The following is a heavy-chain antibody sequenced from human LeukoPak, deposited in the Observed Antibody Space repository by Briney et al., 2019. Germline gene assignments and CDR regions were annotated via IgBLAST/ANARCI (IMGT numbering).Heavy chain of an antibody. CDR2: IYTSGST. V-gene: IGHV4-4*07. CDR3: AREFREGDAFDI. Sequence: NPSETLSLTCTVSGSSISSYYWSWIRQPAGKGLEWIGRIYTSGSTNYNPSLKSRVTMSVDTSKNQFSLKLSSVTAADTAVYYCAREFREGDAFDIWGQGTMVTVSS. D-gene: IGHD2-21*01. CDR1: GSSISSYY. J-gene: IGHJ3*02.